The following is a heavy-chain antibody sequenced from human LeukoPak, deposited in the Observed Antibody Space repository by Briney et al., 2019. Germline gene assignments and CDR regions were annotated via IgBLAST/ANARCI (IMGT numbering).Heavy chain of an antibody. V-gene: IGHV4-30-2*01. CDR1: GGSISSGGYS. CDR2: IYHSGTT. J-gene: IGHJ4*02. D-gene: IGHD5-18*01. Sequence: SQTLSLTCAVSGGSISSGGYSWSWIRQPPGKGLEWIGYIYHSGTTYYNPSLNSRVTILVDRSKNQFSLKLSSVTAADTAVYYCARSNTAMVDYWGQGTLVTVSS. CDR3: ARSNTAMVDY.